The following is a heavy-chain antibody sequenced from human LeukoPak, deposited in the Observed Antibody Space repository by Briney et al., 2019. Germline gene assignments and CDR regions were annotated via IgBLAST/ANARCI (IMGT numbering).Heavy chain of an antibody. CDR1: GGSISSHY. Sequence: KPSETLSLTCTVSGGSISSHYWSWIRQPPGKGLEWIGYIYYSGSTNYNPSLKSRVTMSVDTSKNQFSLKLSSVTAADTAVYYCAREYYYGSGSDSGFDYWGQGTLVTVSS. V-gene: IGHV4-59*11. J-gene: IGHJ4*02. CDR2: IYYSGST. CDR3: AREYYYGSGSDSGFDY. D-gene: IGHD3-10*01.